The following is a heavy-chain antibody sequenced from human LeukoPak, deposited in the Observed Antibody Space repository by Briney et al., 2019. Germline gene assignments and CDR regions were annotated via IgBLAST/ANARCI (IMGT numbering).Heavy chain of an antibody. J-gene: IGHJ4*02. D-gene: IGHD5-12*01. Sequence: GGSRRLSCAASGFTFSSYSMNWVRQAPGKGLEWISYIGISSGNTKYADSVKGRFTISADSAKNSLYLQMNSLRVEDTAVYYCARDYRYAFDNWGQGTLVTVSS. V-gene: IGHV3-48*04. CDR3: ARDYRYAFDN. CDR1: GFTFSSYS. CDR2: IGISSGNT.